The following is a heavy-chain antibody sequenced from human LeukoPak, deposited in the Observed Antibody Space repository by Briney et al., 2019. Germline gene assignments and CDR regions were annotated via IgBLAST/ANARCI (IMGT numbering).Heavy chain of an antibody. CDR1: GGSISSYY. J-gene: IGHJ6*03. Sequence: SETLSLTCTVSGGSISSYYWSWLRQPPGKGLEGIGYIYYSGSTNYNPSLKSRVTISVDTSKNQFSLKLSSVTAADTAVYYCARVPRSYYYYYYMDVWGKGTTVTVSS. CDR2: IYYSGST. CDR3: ARVPRSYYYYYYMDV. V-gene: IGHV4-59*01.